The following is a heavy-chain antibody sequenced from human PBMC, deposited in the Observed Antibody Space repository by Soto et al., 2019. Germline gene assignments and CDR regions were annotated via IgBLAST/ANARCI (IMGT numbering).Heavy chain of an antibody. CDR2: IYWNDDK. CDR1: GFSLSTSGVG. V-gene: IGHV2-5*01. Sequence: SGPTLVNPTQTLTLNCTFSGFSLSTSGVGVGWIRQPPGKALEWLALIYWNDDKRYSPSLKSRLTITKDTSKNQVVLTMTNMDPVDTATYYCARPGIAAAVDYWGQGTLVTVSS. CDR3: ARPGIAAAVDY. J-gene: IGHJ4*02. D-gene: IGHD6-13*01.